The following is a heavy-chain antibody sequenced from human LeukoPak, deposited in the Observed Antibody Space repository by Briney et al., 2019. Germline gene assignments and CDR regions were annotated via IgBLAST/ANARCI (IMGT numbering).Heavy chain of an antibody. D-gene: IGHD6-19*01. V-gene: IGHV4-39*07. CDR2: INHSGST. Sequence: SETLSLTCTVSGGSISSGSYYWSWIRQPPGKGLEWIGEINHSGSTNYNPSLKSRVTISVDTSKNQFSLKLSSVTAADTAVYYCARSRIAVAGTPLGYWGQGTLVTVSS. J-gene: IGHJ4*02. CDR1: GGSISSGSYY. CDR3: ARSRIAVAGTPLGY.